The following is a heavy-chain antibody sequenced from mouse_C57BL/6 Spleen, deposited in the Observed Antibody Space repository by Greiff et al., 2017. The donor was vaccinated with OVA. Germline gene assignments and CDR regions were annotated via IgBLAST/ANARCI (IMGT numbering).Heavy chain of an antibody. CDR2: IYPRSGNT. CDR3: AREGDYYGSSYVDAMDY. CDR1: GYTFTSYG. V-gene: IGHV1-81*01. D-gene: IGHD1-1*01. Sequence: VQLQQSGAELARPGASVKLSCKASGYTFTSYGISWVKQRTGQGLEWIGEIYPRSGNTYYNEKFKGKATLTADKSSSTAYMELRSLTSEDSAVYFCAREGDYYGSSYVDAMDYWGQGTSVTVSS. J-gene: IGHJ4*01.